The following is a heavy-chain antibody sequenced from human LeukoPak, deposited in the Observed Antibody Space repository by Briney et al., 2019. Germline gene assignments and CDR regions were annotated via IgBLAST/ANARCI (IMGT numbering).Heavy chain of an antibody. CDR2: MNPNSGNT. V-gene: IGHV1-8*01. CDR1: GYTFTSYD. Sequence: ASVKVSCKASGYTFTSYDINWVRQATGQGLEGRGWMNPNSGNTGYARKFQGRVTMTRNTSISTAYMELSSLRSEDTAVYYCARRKFGYDDAFDIWGQGTMVTVSS. D-gene: IGHD5-12*01. CDR3: ARRKFGYDDAFDI. J-gene: IGHJ3*02.